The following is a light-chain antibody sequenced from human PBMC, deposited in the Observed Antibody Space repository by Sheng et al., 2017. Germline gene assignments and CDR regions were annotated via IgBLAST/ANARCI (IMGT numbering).Light chain of an antibody. V-gene: IGKV1-5*03. J-gene: IGKJ1*01. CDR2: KAS. CDR1: QSISIW. CDR3: LQHNNYPWT. Sequence: DFQMTQSPSTLSASVGDTVTITCRASQSISIWLAWYQQKPGKAPKVLINKASTLESGVPSRFSGSGSGTEFTLTITSLQPEDSATYYCLQHNNYPWTFGQGTKVEIK.